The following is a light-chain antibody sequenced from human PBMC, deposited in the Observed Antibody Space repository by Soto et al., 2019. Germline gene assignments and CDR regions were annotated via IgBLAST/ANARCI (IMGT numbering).Light chain of an antibody. Sequence: QSVLTQPASMSGSPGQSITISCTGTSSDVGSYYPVSWFQQHPGKAPKLIIYEVNKRPSGVSDRFSGSKSVNTASLTISGLQDADEAEYYCCSYAGDTTFFVFGTGTKLIVL. CDR3: CSYAGDTTFFV. CDR2: EVN. CDR1: SSDVGSYYP. J-gene: IGLJ1*01. V-gene: IGLV2-23*02.